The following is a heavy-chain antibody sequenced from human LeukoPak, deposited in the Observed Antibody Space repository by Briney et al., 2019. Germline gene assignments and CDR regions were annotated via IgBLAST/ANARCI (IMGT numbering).Heavy chain of an antibody. V-gene: IGHV3-7*01. CDR3: TRGLQEHGGASDR. D-gene: IGHD1/OR15-1a*01. Sequence: GGSLTLSSAASGFIFTSNRMNWVRQAPGKGLEWVANIKHDGSEQIYVDSVKGRFTISRDKAKDSVYLQMNSLRAEDTAVYYCTRGLQEHGGASDRWGQGTLVIVS. J-gene: IGHJ5*02. CDR1: GFIFTSNR. CDR2: IKHDGSEQ.